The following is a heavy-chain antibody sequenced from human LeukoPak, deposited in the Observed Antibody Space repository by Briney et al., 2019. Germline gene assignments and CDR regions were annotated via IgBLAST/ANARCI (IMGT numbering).Heavy chain of an antibody. D-gene: IGHD1-26*01. CDR2: IRSKGYGGTK. CDR3: TRHSGSYYEFDY. V-gene: IGHV3-49*03. Sequence: GGSLRLSCTASGFTFGEYAMNWFRQAPGKGLEWVGFIRSKGYGGTKGYAASVKGRFTISGDDSKSIAYLQMNSLKTEDTAVYYCTRHSGSYYEFDYWGQGTLVTVSS. J-gene: IGHJ4*02. CDR1: GFTFGEYA.